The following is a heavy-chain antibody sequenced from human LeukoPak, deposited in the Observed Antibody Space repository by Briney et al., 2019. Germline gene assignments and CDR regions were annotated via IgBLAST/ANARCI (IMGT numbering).Heavy chain of an antibody. CDR1: GFTFSSYS. V-gene: IGHV3-7*01. CDR3: ARAESGYSYSLGYYFYYYMDV. Sequence: PGGSLRLFCAASGFTFSSYSTNWVRQAPGKGLEWVANIKQDGSEKYYVDSVKGRFTISRDNAKNSLYLQMNSLRAEDTAVYYCARAESGYSYSLGYYFYYYMDVWGKGTTVTVSS. J-gene: IGHJ6*03. D-gene: IGHD5-18*01. CDR2: IKQDGSEK.